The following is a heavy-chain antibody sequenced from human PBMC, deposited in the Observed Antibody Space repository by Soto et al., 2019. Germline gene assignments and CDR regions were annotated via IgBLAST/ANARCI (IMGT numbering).Heavy chain of an antibody. D-gene: IGHD3-10*01. Sequence: QVQLVQSGAEVNRPGSSVKVSCKASGDTFAFYSINWVRQAPGLGLEWMGRINPILSMSNYAQRFQGRVTMTADKSTSTAYMVLNSLISEDTAMYYCATSYGSGYRAFDYWGQGALVTVSS. CDR2: INPILSMS. CDR3: ATSYGSGYRAFDY. V-gene: IGHV1-69*02. CDR1: GDTFAFYS. J-gene: IGHJ4*02.